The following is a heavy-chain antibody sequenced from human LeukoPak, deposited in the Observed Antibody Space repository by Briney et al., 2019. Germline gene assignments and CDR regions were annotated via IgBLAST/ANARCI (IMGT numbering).Heavy chain of an antibody. CDR3: ARSPANYYDSSGYYHPSDY. CDR2: IIPIFGTA. Sequence: SVKVSCKASGGTFSSYAISWVRQAPGQGLEWMGGIIPIFGTANYAQKFQGRVTITADKSTSTAYMELRSLRSDDTAVYYCARSPANYYDSSGYYHPSDYWGQGTLVTVSS. J-gene: IGHJ4*02. D-gene: IGHD3-22*01. CDR1: GGTFSSYA. V-gene: IGHV1-69*06.